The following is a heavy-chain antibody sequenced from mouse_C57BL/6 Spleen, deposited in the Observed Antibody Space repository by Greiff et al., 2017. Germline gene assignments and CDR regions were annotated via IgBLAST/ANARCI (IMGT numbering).Heavy chain of an antibody. CDR2: IYPGSGST. V-gene: IGHV1-55*01. J-gene: IGHJ2*01. Sequence: QVQLLQPGAELVKPGASVKMSCKASGYTFTSYWITWVTQRPGQGLEWIGDIYPGSGSTYYNEKFKSKATLTVDTSSSTAYMQLSSLTSEDSAVYYCARENYEYYFDCWGQGTTLTVSS. CDR3: ARENYEYYFDC. D-gene: IGHD2-4*01. CDR1: GYTFTSYW.